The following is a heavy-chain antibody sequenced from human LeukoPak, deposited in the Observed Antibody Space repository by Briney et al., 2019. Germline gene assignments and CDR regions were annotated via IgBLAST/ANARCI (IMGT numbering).Heavy chain of an antibody. J-gene: IGHJ3*02. CDR1: GFTFSDYY. Sequence: PGGSLRLSCAASGFTFSDYYMSWIRQAPGKGLEWASYISSSGSTIYYADSVKGRFTISRDNAKNSLYLQMNSLRAEDTAVYYCARVVVPAELDAFDIWGQGTMVTVSS. V-gene: IGHV3-11*04. D-gene: IGHD2-2*01. CDR3: ARVVVPAELDAFDI. CDR2: ISSSGSTI.